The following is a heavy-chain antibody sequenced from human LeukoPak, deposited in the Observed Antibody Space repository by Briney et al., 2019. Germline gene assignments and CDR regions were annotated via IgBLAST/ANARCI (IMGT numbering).Heavy chain of an antibody. J-gene: IGHJ4*02. CDR2: ISAYNGNT. D-gene: IGHD3-3*01. Sequence: ASVKVSCKASGYTFTSYGISWVRQAPGQGLEWMGWISAYNGNTNYAQKLQGRVTMTTDTSTSTAYMELRSLRSDDTAVYYCAREGAVTIFGVVIGPSDYWGQGTLVTVSS. V-gene: IGHV1-18*01. CDR3: AREGAVTIFGVVIGPSDY. CDR1: GYTFTSYG.